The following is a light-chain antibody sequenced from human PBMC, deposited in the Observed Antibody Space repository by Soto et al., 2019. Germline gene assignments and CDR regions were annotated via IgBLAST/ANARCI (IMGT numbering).Light chain of an antibody. CDR1: QSVSSSY. J-gene: IGKJ5*01. CDR2: GAS. Sequence: EIVLTQSPGTLSLSPGERATLSCRASQSVSSSYLVWYQQKPGQAPRLLIYGASIRATGIPARFSGSGSGTDFTLTINSLEPEDFAVYYCQQRSNWPSITFGQGTRLEIK. CDR3: QQRSNWPSIT. V-gene: IGKV3D-20*02.